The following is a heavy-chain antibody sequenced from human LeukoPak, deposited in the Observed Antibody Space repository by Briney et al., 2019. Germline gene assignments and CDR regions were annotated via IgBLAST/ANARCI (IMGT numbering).Heavy chain of an antibody. D-gene: IGHD3-10*01. J-gene: IGHJ6*02. CDR1: GCTFSSYA. CDR3: ASSGVKMVRGVHVMDV. V-gene: IGHV1-69*04. Sequence: GASVKVSCKASGCTFSSYAISWVRQAPGQGLEWMGRIIPILGIANYAQKFQGRATITADTSTSTAYMELSSLRSEDTAVYYCASSGVKMVRGVHVMDVWGQGTKVTVSS. CDR2: IIPILGIA.